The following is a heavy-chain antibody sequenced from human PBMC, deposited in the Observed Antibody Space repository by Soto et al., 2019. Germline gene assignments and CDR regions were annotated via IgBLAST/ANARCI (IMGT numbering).Heavy chain of an antibody. CDR3: ARLIYDIVVVPAAGKNWFDP. V-gene: IGHV4-39*01. D-gene: IGHD2-2*01. CDR1: GGSISSSIYY. Sequence: ETLSLTCTVSGGSISSSIYYWGWIRQPPGKGLEWIGSIYYSGSTYYNPSLKSRVTISVDTSKNQFSLKLSSVTAADTAVYYCARLIYDIVVVPAAGKNWFDPWGQGTLVTVSS. CDR2: IYYSGST. J-gene: IGHJ5*02.